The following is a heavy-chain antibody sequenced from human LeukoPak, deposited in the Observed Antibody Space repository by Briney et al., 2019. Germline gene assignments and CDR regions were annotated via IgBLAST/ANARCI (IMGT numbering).Heavy chain of an antibody. D-gene: IGHD3-10*01. Sequence: KPSETLSLTCAVYGGSFSGYYWSWIRQPPGKGLEWIGEINHSGSTNYNPSLKSRVTISVDTSKNQFSLKLSSVTAADTAVCYCARLERYYYAAFDIWGQGTMVTVSS. CDR3: ARLERYYYAAFDI. CDR2: INHSGST. J-gene: IGHJ3*02. V-gene: IGHV4-34*01. CDR1: GGSFSGYY.